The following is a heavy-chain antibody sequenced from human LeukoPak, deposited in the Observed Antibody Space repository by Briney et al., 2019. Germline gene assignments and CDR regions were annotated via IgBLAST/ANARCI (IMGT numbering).Heavy chain of an antibody. D-gene: IGHD3-10*01. CDR3: ARDRGRRLTWDYYGSGSYYGHFDY. J-gene: IGHJ4*02. CDR2: INPNSGGT. Sequence: ASVKVSCKASGYTFTGYYMHWVRQAPGQGLEWMGWINPNSGGTNYAQKFQGRVTMTRDTSISTAYMELSRLRSDDTAVYYCARDRGRRLTWDYYGSGSYYGHFDYWGQGTLVTVSS. CDR1: GYTFTGYY. V-gene: IGHV1-2*02.